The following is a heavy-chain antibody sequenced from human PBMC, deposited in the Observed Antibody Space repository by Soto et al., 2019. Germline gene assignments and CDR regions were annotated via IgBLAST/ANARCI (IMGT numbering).Heavy chain of an antibody. CDR1: GYSFTSYW. V-gene: IGHV5-51*01. Sequence: LGESLKISCQGSGYSFTSYWIGWVRQMPGKGLEWMGIIYPSDSDTKYSPSFQGQVTISADKSINTAYLQWSSLKASDTAMYYCARPPYSGSYYYFDHWGQGTLVTVSS. J-gene: IGHJ4*02. CDR3: ARPPYSGSYYYFDH. CDR2: IYPSDSDT. D-gene: IGHD1-26*01.